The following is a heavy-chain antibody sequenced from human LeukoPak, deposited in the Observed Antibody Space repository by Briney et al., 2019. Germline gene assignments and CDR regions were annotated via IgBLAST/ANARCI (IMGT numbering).Heavy chain of an antibody. CDR2: IKHDGSEK. CDR1: GFTFSSYW. J-gene: IGHJ4*02. D-gene: IGHD3-3*01. Sequence: PGGSLRLSCAASGFTFSSYWMSWGRQAPGKGLEGVANIKHDGSEKYYVDSVKGRFTISTDNAKNPLYLKRKSLRAQATAGYHGAKEPTGYIGFWSGYYQYFDYWGQGTLVTVSS. CDR3: AKEPTGYIGFWSGYYQYFDY. V-gene: IGHV3-7*04.